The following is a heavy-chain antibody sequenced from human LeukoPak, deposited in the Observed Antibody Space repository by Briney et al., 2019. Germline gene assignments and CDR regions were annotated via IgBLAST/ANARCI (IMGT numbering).Heavy chain of an antibody. J-gene: IGHJ5*02. CDR1: GYSISSGYY. CDR2: INHSGST. CDR3: ARSIWVLLWFGEFPDHNWFDP. D-gene: IGHD3-10*01. V-gene: IGHV4-38-2*02. Sequence: PSETLSLTCTVSGYSISSGYYWGWIRQPPGKGLEWIGEINHSGSTNYNPSLKSRVTISVDTSKNQFSLKLSSVTAADTAVYYCARSIWVLLWFGEFPDHNWFDPWGQGTLVTVSS.